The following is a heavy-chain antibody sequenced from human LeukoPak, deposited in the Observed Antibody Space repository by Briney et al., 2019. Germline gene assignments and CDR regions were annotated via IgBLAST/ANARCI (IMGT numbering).Heavy chain of an antibody. D-gene: IGHD1-26*01. Sequence: SETLSLTCTVSGGSISSSSYYWGWIRQPPGKELEWIGSIYYSGSTYYNPSLKSRVTISVDTSKNQFSLKLSSVTAADTAVYYCARRSRWELLSWFDPWGQGTLVTVSS. V-gene: IGHV4-39*01. CDR2: IYYSGST. CDR1: GGSISSSSYY. J-gene: IGHJ5*02. CDR3: ARRSRWELLSWFDP.